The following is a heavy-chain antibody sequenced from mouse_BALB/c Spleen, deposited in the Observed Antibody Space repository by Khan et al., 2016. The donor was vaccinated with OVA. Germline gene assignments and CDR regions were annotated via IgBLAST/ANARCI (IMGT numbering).Heavy chain of an antibody. V-gene: IGHV1S135*01. CDR3: TIHGYVAWFTY. J-gene: IGHJ3*01. Sequence: QQAGPELMKPGTSVKISCKASGYSFTTYYIHWVMQSHGKSLEWIGYIDPFSGVXTFNQKFKGKATLTVEKSSSTAYIHLSNLTSEDSAIYYCTIHGYVAWFTYWGQGTLVTVSA. D-gene: IGHD2-2*01. CDR2: IDPFSGVX. CDR1: GYSFTTYY.